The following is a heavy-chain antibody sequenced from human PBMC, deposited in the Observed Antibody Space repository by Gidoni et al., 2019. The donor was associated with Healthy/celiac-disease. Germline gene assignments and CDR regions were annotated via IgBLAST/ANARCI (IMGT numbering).Heavy chain of an antibody. CDR1: GFTFRRYA. D-gene: IGHD1-7*01. J-gene: IGHJ5*02. CDR2: MSGSGGST. Sequence: EVQLVESGGGLVQPGGSLRLSCAASGFTFRRYAMGWVRQAPGKGLEWVSAMSGSGGSTYYADSVKGRFTISRDNSKNTLYLQMNSLRAEDTAVDYCAKDCGNWNYGWWFDPWGQGTLVTVSS. CDR3: AKDCGNWNYGWWFDP. V-gene: IGHV3-23*04.